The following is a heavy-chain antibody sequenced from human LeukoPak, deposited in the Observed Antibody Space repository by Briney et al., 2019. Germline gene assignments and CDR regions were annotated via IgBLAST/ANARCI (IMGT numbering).Heavy chain of an antibody. J-gene: IGHJ6*02. CDR3: ARGHAMVRGVYYYYYGMDV. CDR2: IIPIFGTA. CDR1: GGTFSSYA. D-gene: IGHD3-10*01. Sequence: SVKVSCKASGGTFSSYAISWVRQAPGQGLEWMGEIIPIFGTANYAQKFQGRVTITADESTSTAYMELSSLRSEDTAVYYCARGHAMVRGVYYYYYGMDVWGQGTTVTVSS. V-gene: IGHV1-69*13.